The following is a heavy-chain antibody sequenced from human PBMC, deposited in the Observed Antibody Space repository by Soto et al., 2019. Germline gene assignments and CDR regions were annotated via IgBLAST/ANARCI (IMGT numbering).Heavy chain of an antibody. CDR3: ARMGIGGATTLDY. D-gene: IGHD1-26*01. J-gene: IGHJ4*02. CDR1: GYSISNTNW. Sequence: QVQLQESGPGLVKPSDTLSLTCAVSGYSISNTNWWGWIRQPPGKGLEWIGYIYYSGSTYYNPSLKGGVTMSVDTSRNQCALRLSSVTAVDTAVYYCARMGIGGATTLDYWGQGTLVTVSS. CDR2: IYYSGST. V-gene: IGHV4-28*01.